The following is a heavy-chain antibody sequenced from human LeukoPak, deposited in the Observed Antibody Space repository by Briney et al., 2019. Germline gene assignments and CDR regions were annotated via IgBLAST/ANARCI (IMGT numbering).Heavy chain of an antibody. Sequence: ASVKVSCKASGYTFTGYYMHWVRQAPGQGLEWMGWINPNSGGTNYAQKFQGRVTMTRDTSISTAYMELSRLRSDDTAVYYCARDYYGSSGPLDYWGQGTLITVSS. CDR3: ARDYYGSSGPLDY. CDR1: GYTFTGYY. J-gene: IGHJ4*02. CDR2: INPNSGGT. D-gene: IGHD3-22*01. V-gene: IGHV1-2*02.